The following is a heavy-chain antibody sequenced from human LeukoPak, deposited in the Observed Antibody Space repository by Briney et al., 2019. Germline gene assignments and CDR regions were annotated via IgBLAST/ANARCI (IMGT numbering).Heavy chain of an antibody. D-gene: IGHD1-26*01. CDR2: ISHAGDT. Sequence: SETLSLTCTVSGYSITRAYNWGWVRQPPGKGLEWIASISHAGDTYYNPSLKSRVTISVDTSKNPFSLSLGSVTAPDTAVYFCARGEVGEFDHWGQGTLVTVSS. J-gene: IGHJ4*02. V-gene: IGHV4-38-2*02. CDR3: ARGEVGEFDH. CDR1: GYSITRAYN.